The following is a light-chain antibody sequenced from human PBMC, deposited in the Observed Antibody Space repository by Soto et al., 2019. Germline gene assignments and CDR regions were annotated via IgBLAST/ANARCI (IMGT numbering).Light chain of an antibody. V-gene: IGKV1-17*01. J-gene: IGKJ4*01. CDR3: LHHNSYLALT. CDR1: QGIRDD. CDR2: AAS. Sequence: DIQMTQSPSSLAASVGDRVTITCRASQGIRDDLGWYQQKPGKAPKRLIYAASTLQSGVPSRFSGSRSGTELTLTISSLQPEDFASYYCLHHNSYLALTFGGGTKVETK.